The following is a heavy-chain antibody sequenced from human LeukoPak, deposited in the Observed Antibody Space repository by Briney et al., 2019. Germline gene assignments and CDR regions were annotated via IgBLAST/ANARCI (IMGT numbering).Heavy chain of an antibody. Sequence: PGGSLRLSCAASGFTFSSYAMSWVRQAPGKGLEWVSTISGSGGSTYYADSVKGRFTISRDNSKNTLYLQVNSLRAEDTAVYYCAKDVSSPGSYLLDYWGQGTLVTVSS. CDR3: AKDVSSPGSYLLDY. J-gene: IGHJ4*02. V-gene: IGHV3-23*01. D-gene: IGHD1-26*01. CDR1: GFTFSSYA. CDR2: ISGSGGST.